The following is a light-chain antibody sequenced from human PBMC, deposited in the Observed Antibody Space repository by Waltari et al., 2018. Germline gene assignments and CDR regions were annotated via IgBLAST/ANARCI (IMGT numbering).Light chain of an antibody. V-gene: IGLV3-21*04. CDR2: YNS. Sequence: SYVLTQPPSVSVAPGKTARITCEGNNIGSKSVHWYQQKPDQTPVLVIYYNSDWPSGIPERFSGSNSGNTATLTISRVEAGDEADYYCQVWDSTSDHVVFGGGTKLTVL. J-gene: IGLJ2*01. CDR1: NIGSKS. CDR3: QVWDSTSDHVV.